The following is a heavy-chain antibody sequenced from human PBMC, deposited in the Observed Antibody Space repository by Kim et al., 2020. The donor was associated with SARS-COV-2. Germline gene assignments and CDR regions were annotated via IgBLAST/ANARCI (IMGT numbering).Heavy chain of an antibody. CDR3: AKKSPYYYDSSGYGWFDP. D-gene: IGHD3-22*01. V-gene: IGHV3-30*02. Sequence: GRFTNSRDNSKNTLYLQMNSLRAEDTAVYYCAKKSPYYYDSSGYGWFDPWGQGTLATVSS. J-gene: IGHJ5*02.